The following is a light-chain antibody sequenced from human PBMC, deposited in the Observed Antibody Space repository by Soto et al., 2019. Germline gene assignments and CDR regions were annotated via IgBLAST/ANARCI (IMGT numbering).Light chain of an antibody. V-gene: IGKV1-5*01. J-gene: IGKJ1*01. CDR3: QQYNNYPWT. CDR1: QNINRR. CDR2: DAS. Sequence: DIQMTQSPSTLSASVGARVPITCRASQNINRRLAWYQQKPGKAPNLLIYDASSLESGVPARFSGGGSGTEFTLTISSLQPDDFSTFYCQQYNNYPWTFGQGTKVDIK.